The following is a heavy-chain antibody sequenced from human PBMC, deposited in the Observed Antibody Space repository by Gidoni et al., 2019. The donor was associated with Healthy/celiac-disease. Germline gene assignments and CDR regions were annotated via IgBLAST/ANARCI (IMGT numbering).Heavy chain of an antibody. J-gene: IGHJ5*02. CDR3: ARGSYCRGGSGRTYSWFDP. D-gene: IGHD2-15*01. CDR2: IFHSGST. CDR1: CGSISSSNW. V-gene: IGHV4-4*02. Sequence: QLQVSGPALVKPSGPLSLTCSVSCGSISSSNWWSWVRQPPGKGLEWIGEIFHSGSTNYNPYLKSGVTTTVDKSKNQSSLKLSSGTAADTAVEYCARGSYCRGGSGRTYSWFDPWGQGTLVTVSS.